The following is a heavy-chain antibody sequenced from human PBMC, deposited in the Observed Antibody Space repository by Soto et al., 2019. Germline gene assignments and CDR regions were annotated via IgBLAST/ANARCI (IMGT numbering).Heavy chain of an antibody. V-gene: IGHV3-33*01. D-gene: IGHD6-13*01. Sequence: QVQLVESGGGVVQPGRSLRLSCAASGFTFSRYGMHGVRQAPGKGLEWVAVIWYDGSNKYYADSVKGRFTISRDKSKNPMYLQMDSLVVKDSAGNYCGREHSSSWGQIDYWGQGTLVTASS. CDR1: GFTFSRYG. CDR2: IWYDGSNK. CDR3: GREHSSSWGQIDY. J-gene: IGHJ4*02.